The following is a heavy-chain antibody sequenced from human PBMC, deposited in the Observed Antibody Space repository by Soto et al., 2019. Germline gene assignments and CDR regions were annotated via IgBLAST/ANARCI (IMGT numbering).Heavy chain of an antibody. Sequence: XGSLSLSCSASGFTFSSYSMHGVRQAPGKGLEYVSAISSNGGSTYYADSVKGRFTISRDNSKNTLYLQMSSLRAEDTAVYYCVKDDSGSYYYYGMDVWGQGTTVTVSS. CDR3: VKDDSGSYYYYGMDV. D-gene: IGHD1-26*01. CDR1: GFTFSSYS. J-gene: IGHJ6*02. CDR2: ISSNGGST. V-gene: IGHV3-64D*06.